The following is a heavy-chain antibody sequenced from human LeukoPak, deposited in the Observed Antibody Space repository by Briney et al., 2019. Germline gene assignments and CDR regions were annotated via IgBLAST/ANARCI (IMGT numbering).Heavy chain of an antibody. CDR3: ARDGGYDFWSGYYQDY. CDR1: GFTFGAHW. J-gene: IGHJ4*02. Sequence: GGSLRLSCAASGFTFGAHWMSWVRQAPGKGLEWVALISYDANIGSNKYYADSVKGRFTISRDNSKNTLYLQMNSLRAEDTAVYYCARDGGYDFWSGYYQDYWGQGTLVTVSS. V-gene: IGHV3-30-3*01. D-gene: IGHD3-3*01. CDR2: ISYDANIGSNK.